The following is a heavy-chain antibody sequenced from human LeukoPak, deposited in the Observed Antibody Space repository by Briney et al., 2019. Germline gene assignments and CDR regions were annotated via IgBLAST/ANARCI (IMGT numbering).Heavy chain of an antibody. CDR3: ARDLYYYDSSGYYLGTNWFDP. Sequence: SVKVSCKASGGTFSSYAISWVRQAPGQGLEWMGGSIPIFGTANYAQKFQGRVTITTDGSTSTAYMELSSLRSEDTAVYYCARDLYYYDSSGYYLGTNWFDPWGQGTLVTVSS. V-gene: IGHV1-69*05. J-gene: IGHJ5*02. CDR1: GGTFSSYA. D-gene: IGHD3-22*01. CDR2: SIPIFGTA.